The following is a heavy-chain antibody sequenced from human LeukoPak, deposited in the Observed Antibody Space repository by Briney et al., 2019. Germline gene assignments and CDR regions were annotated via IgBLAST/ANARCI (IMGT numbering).Heavy chain of an antibody. Sequence: GASVTVSCTASGGTFSSYAISWVRQAPGQGLEWMGRIIPILGIANYAQKFQGRVTITADKSTSTAYMELSSLRSEDTAVYYCAREAAYYYDSSGYLLDYWGQGTLVTVSS. V-gene: IGHV1-69*04. CDR3: AREAAYYYDSSGYLLDY. CDR2: IIPILGIA. J-gene: IGHJ4*02. CDR1: GGTFSSYA. D-gene: IGHD3-22*01.